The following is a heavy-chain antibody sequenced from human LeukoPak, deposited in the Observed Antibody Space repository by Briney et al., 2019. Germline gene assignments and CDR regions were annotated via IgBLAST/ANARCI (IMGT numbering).Heavy chain of an antibody. Sequence: PGGSLRLSCAASGFTFSSYAMSWVRQAPGKGLEWVSAISGSGGSTYYADSVKGRFTISRDNSKKTLYLQMNSMRAEDTAVYYCAKDMSIVVVPAALPYYFDYWGQGTLVTVSS. V-gene: IGHV3-23*01. CDR2: ISGSGGST. CDR3: AKDMSIVVVPAALPYYFDY. CDR1: GFTFSSYA. J-gene: IGHJ4*02. D-gene: IGHD2-2*02.